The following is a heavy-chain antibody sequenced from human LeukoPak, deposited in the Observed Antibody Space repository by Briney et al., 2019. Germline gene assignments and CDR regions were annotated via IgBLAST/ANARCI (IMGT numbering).Heavy chain of an antibody. V-gene: IGHV3-30*02. CDR3: ARAKRPEDAFDI. J-gene: IGHJ3*02. Sequence: GGSLRLSCAASGFTFSSYGMHWVRQAPGKGLEWVAFIRYDGSNKYYADSVKGRFTISRDNSKNTLYLQMNSLRAEDTAVYYCARAKRPEDAFDIWGQGTMVTVSS. CDR2: IRYDGSNK. CDR1: GFTFSSYG.